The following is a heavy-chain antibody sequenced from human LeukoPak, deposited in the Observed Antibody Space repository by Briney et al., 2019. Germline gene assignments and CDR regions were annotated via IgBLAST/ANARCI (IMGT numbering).Heavy chain of an antibody. D-gene: IGHD2-2*01. CDR3: TTDTPIGVVVPAAYIPGPDRFDP. CDR1: GFTFSNAW. J-gene: IGHJ5*02. CDR2: IKSKTDGGTT. Sequence: GGSLRLSCAASGFTFSNAWMSWVRQAPGKGLEWVGRIKSKTDGGTTDYAAPVKGRFTISRDDSKNTLYLQMNSLKTEDTAVYYCTTDTPIGVVVPAAYIPGPDRFDPWGQGTLVTVSS. V-gene: IGHV3-15*01.